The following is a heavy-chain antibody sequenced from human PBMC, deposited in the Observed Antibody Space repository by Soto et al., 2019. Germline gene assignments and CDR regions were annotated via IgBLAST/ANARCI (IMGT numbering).Heavy chain of an antibody. CDR2: IIPIFGAT. CDR1: GGTFSSYA. D-gene: IGHD1-26*01. J-gene: IGHJ5*01. CDR3: ARMGGSFLDS. V-gene: IGHV1-69*06. Sequence: QVQLVQSGAEVKKPGSSVKVSCKASGGTFSSYAITWVRQAPGQGLDWMGEIIPIFGATNFAQKFQGRVTITADKSTITAYMELSSPTSEDTAVYYCARMGGSFLDSWGQGTLVTVSS.